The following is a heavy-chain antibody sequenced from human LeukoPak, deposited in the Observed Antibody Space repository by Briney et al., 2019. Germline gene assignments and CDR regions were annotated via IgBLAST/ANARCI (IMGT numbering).Heavy chain of an antibody. CDR1: GFIFNNYA. CDR2: ISWNGGGI. Sequence: GRSLRLSCAGSGFIFNNYAMHWVRQAPGKGLEWVSGISWNGGGIDYADSVKGRFTISRDNAKNSLYLQMNSLRAEDTALYYCARRARYCRGVSCSSEVYYFDNWGQGTLVTVSS. CDR3: ARRARYCRGVSCSSEVYYFDN. J-gene: IGHJ4*02. V-gene: IGHV3-9*01. D-gene: IGHD2-15*01.